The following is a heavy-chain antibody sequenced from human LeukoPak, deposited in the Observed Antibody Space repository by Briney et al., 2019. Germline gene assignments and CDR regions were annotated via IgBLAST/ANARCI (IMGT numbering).Heavy chain of an antibody. V-gene: IGHV1-18*01. CDR3: ARVSYDSSGYLSFDY. J-gene: IGHJ4*02. D-gene: IGHD3-22*01. Sequence: GASVKVSCKASGYTFTSYGISWVRQAPGQGLEWMGWISAYNGNTNYAQKLQGRVTTTTDTSTSTAYMELRSLRSDDTAVYYCARVSYDSSGYLSFDYWGQGTLVTVSS. CDR2: ISAYNGNT. CDR1: GYTFTSYG.